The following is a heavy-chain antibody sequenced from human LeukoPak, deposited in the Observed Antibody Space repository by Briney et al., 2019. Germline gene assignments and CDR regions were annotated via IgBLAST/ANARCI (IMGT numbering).Heavy chain of an antibody. CDR1: GYSFTSYW. Sequence: GESLKISCKGSGYSFTSYWICWVRQMPGKGLEWMGIIYPGDSDTRYSPSFQGQVTISADKSISTAYLQWSSLKASDTAMYYCARRYADGSGSYYLDYWGQGTLVTVSS. D-gene: IGHD3-10*01. J-gene: IGHJ4*02. CDR3: ARRYADGSGSYYLDY. CDR2: IYPGDSDT. V-gene: IGHV5-51*01.